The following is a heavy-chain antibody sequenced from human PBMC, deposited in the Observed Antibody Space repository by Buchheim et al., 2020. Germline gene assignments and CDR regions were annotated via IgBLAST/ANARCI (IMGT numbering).Heavy chain of an antibody. J-gene: IGHJ6*02. CDR2: ISGSGGST. Sequence: EVQLVESGGGLVQPGGSLRLSCAASGFTFSSYAMSWVRQAPGKGLEWVSAISGSGGSTYYADSVKGRFTISRDNSKNTLYLQRNSLRAEDTAVYYCAKDLLLWFGEANYYYYGMDVWGQGTT. CDR1: GFTFSSYA. CDR3: AKDLLLWFGEANYYYYGMDV. D-gene: IGHD3-10*01. V-gene: IGHV3-23*04.